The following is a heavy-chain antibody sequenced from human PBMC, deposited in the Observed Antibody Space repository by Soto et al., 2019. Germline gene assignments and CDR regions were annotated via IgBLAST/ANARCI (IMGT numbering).Heavy chain of an antibody. CDR2: INHSGST. Sequence: SETLSLTCAVYGGSFSGYYWSWIRQPPGKGLEWIGEINHSGSTNYNPSLKSRVTISVDTSKNQFSLKLSSVTAADTAVYYCAREDDGGNSTTIRYYYFDYWGQGTLVTVS. J-gene: IGHJ4*02. CDR3: AREDDGGNSTTIRYYYFDY. D-gene: IGHD2-21*02. V-gene: IGHV4-34*01. CDR1: GGSFSGYY.